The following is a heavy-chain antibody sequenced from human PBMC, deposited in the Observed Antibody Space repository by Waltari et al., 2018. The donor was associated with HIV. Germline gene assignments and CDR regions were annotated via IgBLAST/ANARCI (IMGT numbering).Heavy chain of an antibody. Sequence: QVQLQESGPGLVKPSETLSLTCTVSGGSISNYYWSWIRQPPGKGLEWIAYIYYTGRTTYTPSLKGRVIMSLDTSKNHISLNLRSLSAADTAVYYCARDLVVAAAEGFDPWGQGILVTVSS. CDR2: IYYTGRT. J-gene: IGHJ5*02. V-gene: IGHV4-59*01. CDR3: ARDLVVAAAEGFDP. CDR1: GGSISNYY. D-gene: IGHD2-15*01.